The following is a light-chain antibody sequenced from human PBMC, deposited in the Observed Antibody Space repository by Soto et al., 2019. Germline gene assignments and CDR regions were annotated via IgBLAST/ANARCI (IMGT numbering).Light chain of an antibody. V-gene: IGKV3-20*01. Sequence: EIVLTQSPGTLSLSPGERSTLSCRASQSVSSSYLAWYQQKPGQAPRLLIYGASSRATGIPDRFSGSGSGTDLTVTISRLEPEDFAVYYCQHYGTSWTFGQGNKVEIK. CDR1: QSVSSSY. CDR2: GAS. J-gene: IGKJ1*01. CDR3: QHYGTSWT.